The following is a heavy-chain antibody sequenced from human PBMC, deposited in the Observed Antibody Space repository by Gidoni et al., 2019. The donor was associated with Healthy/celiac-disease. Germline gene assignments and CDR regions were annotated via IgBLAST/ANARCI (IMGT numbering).Heavy chain of an antibody. CDR1: GFTVSSNY. D-gene: IGHD2-8*01. J-gene: IGHJ6*02. Sequence: EVQLVESGGGLVQPGGSLRLSCAASGFTVSSNYMSWVRQAPGKGLEWVSVIYSGGSTYYADSVKGRFTISRDNSKNTLYLQMNSLRAEDPAVYYCAREGGTRRYYYYGMDVWGQGTTVTVSS. CDR2: IYSGGST. V-gene: IGHV3-66*01. CDR3: AREGGTRRYYYYGMDV.